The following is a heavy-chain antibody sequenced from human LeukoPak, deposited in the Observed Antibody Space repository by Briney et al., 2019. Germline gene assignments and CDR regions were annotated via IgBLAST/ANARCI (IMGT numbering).Heavy chain of an antibody. CDR2: MNPNSGNT. Sequence: ASVKVSCKASGYTFTSYDINWVRQATGQGLEWMGWMNPNSGNTGYAQKFQGRVTMTRNTSIRTAYMELSSLRSEDTAVYYCATARYSSGYYLVDAFDIWGQGTMVTVSS. J-gene: IGHJ3*02. CDR1: GYTFTSYD. D-gene: IGHD3-22*01. V-gene: IGHV1-8*01. CDR3: ATARYSSGYYLVDAFDI.